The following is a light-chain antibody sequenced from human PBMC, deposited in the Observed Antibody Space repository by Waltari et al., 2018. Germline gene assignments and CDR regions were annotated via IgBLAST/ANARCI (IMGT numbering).Light chain of an antibody. CDR1: HRDVGGYAL. CDR3: CSYAGASSVV. Sequence: QSALTQPASVSGSPGQSITISCSGDHRDVGGYALVSWYQHHPGEGPTLLIYEVTKRPSGISTRFSGSKSGNTASLTISGLQPEDEADYFCCSYAGASSVVFGGGTKLTVL. CDR2: EVT. V-gene: IGLV2-23*02. J-gene: IGLJ3*02.